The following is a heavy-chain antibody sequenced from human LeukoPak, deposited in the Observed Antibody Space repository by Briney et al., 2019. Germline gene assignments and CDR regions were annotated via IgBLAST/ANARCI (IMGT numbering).Heavy chain of an antibody. CDR1: GGSISSGGYY. D-gene: IGHD3-3*01. Sequence: SQTLSLTCTASGGSISSGGYYWSWIRQHPGKGLEWIGYIYYSGSTYYNPSLKSRLTISVDTSKNQFSLKLSSVTAADTAVYYCARDTGVPKGMDVWGQGTTVTVSS. CDR2: IYYSGST. J-gene: IGHJ6*02. V-gene: IGHV4-31*03. CDR3: ARDTGVPKGMDV.